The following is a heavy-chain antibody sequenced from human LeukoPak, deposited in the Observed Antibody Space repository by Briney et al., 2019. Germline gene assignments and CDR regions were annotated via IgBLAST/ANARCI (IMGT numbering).Heavy chain of an antibody. Sequence: GGFLRLSCAASGFTVSTYAMSWVRQAPGKGLEWVSGISGSGGRTYYAYSVKGRFTISRDSSKNTLYLQMNRLRAEDTAVYYCAKDQGDYSSGWSIFDYWGQGSLVTVSS. CDR3: AKDQGDYSSGWSIFDY. CDR1: GFTVSTYA. V-gene: IGHV3-23*01. D-gene: IGHD6-19*01. J-gene: IGHJ4*02. CDR2: ISGSGGRT.